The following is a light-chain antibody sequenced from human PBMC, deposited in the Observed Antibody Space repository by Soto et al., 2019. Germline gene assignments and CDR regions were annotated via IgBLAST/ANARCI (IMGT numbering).Light chain of an antibody. Sequence: QSVLTQPPSVSGAPGQRVTISCTGSSSNIGAGYDVHWYQQLPGTAPKPLIYDNTNRPSGVPDRFSGSKSGTSASLAITGLQAEDEADYYCQSYDSSLSGSVFGGGTKLTVL. J-gene: IGLJ2*01. CDR2: DNT. CDR3: QSYDSSLSGSV. CDR1: SSNIGAGYD. V-gene: IGLV1-40*01.